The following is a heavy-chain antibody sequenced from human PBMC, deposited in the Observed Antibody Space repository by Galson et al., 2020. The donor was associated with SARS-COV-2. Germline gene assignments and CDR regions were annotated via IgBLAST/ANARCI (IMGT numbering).Heavy chain of an antibody. J-gene: IGHJ6*02. CDR1: GFTFNNYG. CDR3: AKDMGWVQLVGSSYQYYHTMDV. CDR2: VSYDGNYK. V-gene: IGHV3-30*18. Sequence: GESLKISCAASGFTFNNYGMNWVRQAPGKGLEWVAIVSYDGNYKYYGDSVKGRFTISRDNSKNTQYLQMNALRVEDTAVYYCAKDMGWVQLVGSSYQYYHTMDVWGQGTTVTVSS. D-gene: IGHD1-1*01.